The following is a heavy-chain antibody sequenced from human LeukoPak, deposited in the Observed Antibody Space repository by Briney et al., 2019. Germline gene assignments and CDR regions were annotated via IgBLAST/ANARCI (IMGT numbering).Heavy chain of an antibody. J-gene: IGHJ4*02. CDR2: IHYDGKI. V-gene: IGHV3-53*01. CDR3: ASGDGYLQPY. Sequence: GGSLRLSCAASGFSFSSKFMSWVRQAPGKGLEWVSIIHYDGKIRYAGSVGGRFTIYRDDSENTLFLQMNSLRVDDTAVYFCASGDGYLQPYWGQGTLVTVSS. D-gene: IGHD2-21*01. CDR1: GFSFSSKF.